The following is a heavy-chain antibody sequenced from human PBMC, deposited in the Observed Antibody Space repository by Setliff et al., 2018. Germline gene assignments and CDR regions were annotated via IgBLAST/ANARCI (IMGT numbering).Heavy chain of an antibody. V-gene: IGHV1-69*05. Sequence: SVKVSCKASGGTFSSYGISWVRQAPGQGLEWMGGIIPIFGTTNYAQKFQGRATIITDESASTAYMEVSSLRTEDTAVYYCAREGVDTRSSTDNRYYMDVWGKGTTVTVSS. J-gene: IGHJ6*03. CDR3: AREGVDTRSSTDNRYYMDV. CDR1: GGTFSSYG. D-gene: IGHD5-18*01. CDR2: IIPIFGTT.